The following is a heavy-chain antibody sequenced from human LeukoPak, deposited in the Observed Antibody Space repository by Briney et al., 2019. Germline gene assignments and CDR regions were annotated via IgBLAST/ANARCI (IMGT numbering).Heavy chain of an antibody. D-gene: IGHD3-10*01. CDR1: GYSFVNYW. J-gene: IGHJ5*02. V-gene: IGHV5-51*01. CDR2: IYPGDSDT. Sequence: GESLKISCKGSGYSFVNYWIGWVRQMPGKGLEWMGSIYPGDSDTKYSPSFQGQVTISVDKSINTAYLQWTSLKASDTAMYYCARLGRGVIGWFDPWGQGTLVTVSS. CDR3: ARLGRGVIGWFDP.